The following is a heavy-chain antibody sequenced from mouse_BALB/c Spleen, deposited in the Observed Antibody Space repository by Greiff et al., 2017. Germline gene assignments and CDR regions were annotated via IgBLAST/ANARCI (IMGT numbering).Heavy chain of an antibody. CDR2: INPGSGGT. D-gene: IGHD1-1*01. CDR3: ARDYYGSSYYYAMDY. CDR1: GYAFTNYL. V-gene: IGHV1-54*01. J-gene: IGHJ4*01. Sequence: VQRVESGAELVRPGTSVKVSCKASGYAFTNYLIEWVKQRPGQGLEWIGVINPGSGGTNYNEKFKGKATLTADKSSSTAYMQLSSLTSDDSAVYFCARDYYGSSYYYAMDYWGQGTSVTVSS.